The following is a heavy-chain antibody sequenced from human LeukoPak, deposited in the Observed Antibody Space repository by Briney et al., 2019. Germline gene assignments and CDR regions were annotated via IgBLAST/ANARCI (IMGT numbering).Heavy chain of an antibody. Sequence: SETLSLTCTVSGGSISSYYWSWIRQPPGKGLEWIGYIYYSGSTNYNPSLTSRVTISVDTSKNQFSLKLSSVTAADTAVYYCARGATGYFYFDYWGQGTLVTVSS. V-gene: IGHV4-59*01. CDR3: ARGATGYFYFDY. J-gene: IGHJ4*02. D-gene: IGHD3-9*01. CDR2: IYYSGST. CDR1: GGSISSYY.